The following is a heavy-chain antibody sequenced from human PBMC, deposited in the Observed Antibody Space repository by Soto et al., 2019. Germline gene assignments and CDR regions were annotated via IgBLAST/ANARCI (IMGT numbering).Heavy chain of an antibody. D-gene: IGHD3-9*01. CDR3: ARSYYDILTGQDPEFDP. CDR2: IIPILGIA. Sequence: SVKVSCKASGGTFSSYTISWVRQAPGQGLEWMGRIIPILGIANYAQKFQGRATITADKSTSTAYMELSSLRSEDTAVYYCARSYYDILTGQDPEFDPWGQGTLVTAPQ. J-gene: IGHJ5*02. V-gene: IGHV1-69*02. CDR1: GGTFSSYT.